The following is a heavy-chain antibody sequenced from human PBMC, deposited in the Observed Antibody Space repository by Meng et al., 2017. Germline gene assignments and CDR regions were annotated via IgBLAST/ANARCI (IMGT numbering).Heavy chain of an antibody. J-gene: IGHJ4*02. Sequence: SETLSLTCTVSGGSISSSSYYWGWIRQPPGKGLEWIGSIYYSGSTYYNPSLKSRVTISVDTSKNQFSLKLSSVTAADTAVYYRARYGDLDYWGQGTLVTVSS. D-gene: IGHD4-17*01. CDR2: IYYSGST. CDR1: GGSISSSSYY. CDR3: ARYGDLDY. V-gene: IGHV4-39*07.